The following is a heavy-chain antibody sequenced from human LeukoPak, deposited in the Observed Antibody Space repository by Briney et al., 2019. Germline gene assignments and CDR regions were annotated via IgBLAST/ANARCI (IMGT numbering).Heavy chain of an antibody. Sequence: PGGSLRLSCAASGFPFSSFALSWVRQAPGKGLEWVSAISGSGDNTFYADSVRGRFTIYRDNSKNILYMQMNSLRGEDTAIYYCAKDFRGSGYFFDYWGQGTLVTVSS. CDR1: GFPFSSFA. J-gene: IGHJ4*02. D-gene: IGHD7-27*01. CDR3: AKDFRGSGYFFDY. V-gene: IGHV3-23*01. CDR2: ISGSGDNT.